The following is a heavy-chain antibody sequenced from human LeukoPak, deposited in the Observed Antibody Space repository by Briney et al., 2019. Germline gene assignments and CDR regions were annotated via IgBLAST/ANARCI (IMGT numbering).Heavy chain of an antibody. J-gene: IGHJ6*03. CDR3: ARGPGDFWSGYWNYYYYMDV. Sequence: ASVKVSCKASGYTFTSYDINWVRQATGQGGEGMGWMNPNSGNTGYAQKFQGRVTITRNTSISTAYMELSSLRSEDTAVYYCARGPGDFWSGYWNYYYYMDVWGKGTTVTVSS. CDR2: MNPNSGNT. CDR1: GYTFTSYD. V-gene: IGHV1-8*01. D-gene: IGHD3-3*01.